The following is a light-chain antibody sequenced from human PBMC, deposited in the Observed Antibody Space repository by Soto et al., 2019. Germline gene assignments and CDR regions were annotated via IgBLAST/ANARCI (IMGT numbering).Light chain of an antibody. CDR3: SSYATSTTVL. CDR2: DVS. Sequence: QSVLTQPASVSWSPGQSITISCTGTSSDVGGYNYVSWYQQHPGRAPQLMIYDVSHRPSGVSNRFSGSRSGNTASLTISGLQAEDEADYYCSSYATSTTVLFGGGTKLTVL. CDR1: SSDVGGYNY. V-gene: IGLV2-14*03. J-gene: IGLJ2*01.